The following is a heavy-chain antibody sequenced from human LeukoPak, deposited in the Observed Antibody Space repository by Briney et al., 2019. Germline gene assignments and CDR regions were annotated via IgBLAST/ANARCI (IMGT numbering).Heavy chain of an antibody. Sequence: GTSLRLSCAASGFTLTTYSIHWVRQAPGKGLEWVAVMSYDGTNKYYADSVKGRFIISRDNSENAVYLQMNDLRAEDTAVYYCARVRVPSRILLPYFDYWGQGTLVTVSS. CDR3: ARVRVPSRILLPYFDY. D-gene: IGHD2-15*01. J-gene: IGHJ4*02. V-gene: IGHV3-30*03. CDR1: GFTLTTYS. CDR2: MSYDGTNK.